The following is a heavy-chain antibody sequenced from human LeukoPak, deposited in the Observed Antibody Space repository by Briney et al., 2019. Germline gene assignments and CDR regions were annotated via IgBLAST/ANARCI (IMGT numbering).Heavy chain of an antibody. CDR2: ISGSGGST. D-gene: IGHD3-22*01. CDR1: GFTFSSYA. Sequence: GGSLRLSCAASGFTFSSYAMSWVRQAPGKGLEWVSAISGSGGSTYYADSVKGRFTISRDNSKNTLYLQMNSLRAEDTAVYYCASGPHYYDSSGYYQPFDYWGQGTLVTVSS. J-gene: IGHJ4*02. CDR3: ASGPHYYDSSGYYQPFDY. V-gene: IGHV3-23*01.